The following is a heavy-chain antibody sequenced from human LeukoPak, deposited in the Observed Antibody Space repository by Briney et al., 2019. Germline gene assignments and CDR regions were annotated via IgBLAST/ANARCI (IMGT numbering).Heavy chain of an antibody. D-gene: IGHD5-12*01. Sequence: GGSLRLSCAASGFTFSNYRTDWVRQAPGRGREWVSSISSSSSHIYYAAPVKGRSTISRDNANTSLLLQMNSLRADDTAVYYCARAGVATTGDWYFDLWGRGTLVTVSS. CDR2: ISSSSSHI. J-gene: IGHJ2*01. CDR1: GFTFSNYR. V-gene: IGHV3-21*01. CDR3: ARAGVATTGDWYFDL.